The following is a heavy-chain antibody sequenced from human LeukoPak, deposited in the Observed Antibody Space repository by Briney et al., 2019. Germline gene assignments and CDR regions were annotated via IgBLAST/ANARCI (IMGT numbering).Heavy chain of an antibody. D-gene: IGHD3-22*01. CDR2: ISGSGGST. CDR3: TKDQVWIVVGSFDY. V-gene: IGHV3-23*01. J-gene: IGHJ4*02. Sequence: GGSLRLSCAASGFTFSSYAMSWVRQAPGKGLEWVSGISGSGGSTYYADSVKGRFTISRDNSKNTLYLQMTSLRAEDTAVYYCTKDQVWIVVGSFDYWGQGTLVTVSS. CDR1: GFTFSSYA.